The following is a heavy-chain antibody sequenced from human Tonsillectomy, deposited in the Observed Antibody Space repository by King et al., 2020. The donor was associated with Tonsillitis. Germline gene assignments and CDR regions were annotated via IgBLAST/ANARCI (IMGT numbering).Heavy chain of an antibody. CDR3: ARDGSYYYDSSGYYFFDY. CDR1: GFTFSSYS. Sequence: VQLVESGGGLVKPGGSLRLSCAASGFTFSSYSMNWVRQAPGKGLEWVSSISSSSSYIYYADSVKGRFTISRDNAKNSLYLQMNSLRAEDTAVYYCARDGSYYYDSSGYYFFDYWGQGTLVTVSS. V-gene: IGHV3-21*01. D-gene: IGHD3-22*01. J-gene: IGHJ4*02. CDR2: ISSSSSYI.